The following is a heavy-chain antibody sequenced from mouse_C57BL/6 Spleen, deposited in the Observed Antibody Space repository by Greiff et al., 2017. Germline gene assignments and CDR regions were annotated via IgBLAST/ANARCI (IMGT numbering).Heavy chain of an antibody. Sequence: VQLQQPGAELVKPGASVKLSCKASGYTFTSYWMHWVKQRPGQGLEWIGMIHPNSGSTNYNEKFKSKATLTVDKSSSTAYMQLSSLTSEDSAVYSCARSVYDGYYRYFDVWGTGTTVTVSS. CDR2: IHPNSGST. J-gene: IGHJ1*03. D-gene: IGHD2-3*01. CDR1: GYTFTSYW. V-gene: IGHV1-64*01. CDR3: ARSVYDGYYRYFDV.